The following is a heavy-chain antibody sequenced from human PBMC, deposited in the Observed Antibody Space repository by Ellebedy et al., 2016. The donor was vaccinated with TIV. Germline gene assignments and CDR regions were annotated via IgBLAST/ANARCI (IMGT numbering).Heavy chain of an antibody. J-gene: IGHJ4*02. CDR3: ARDSKAAPGGVDY. CDR1: GFTFSSYW. D-gene: IGHD3-16*01. Sequence: GESLKISCAASGFTFSSYWMHWVRQAPGKGLVWVSRINSDGSSTSYADSVKGRFTISRDNAKNTLYLQMNSLRAEDTAVYYCARDSKAAPGGVDYWGQGTLVTVSS. CDR2: INSDGSST. V-gene: IGHV3-74*01.